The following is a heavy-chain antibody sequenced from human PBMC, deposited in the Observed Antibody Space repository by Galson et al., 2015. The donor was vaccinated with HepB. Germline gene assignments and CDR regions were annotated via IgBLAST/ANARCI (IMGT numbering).Heavy chain of an antibody. CDR1: GFTFSSYA. V-gene: IGHV3-23*01. J-gene: IGHJ3*02. CDR3: ARDRPMETWELPDHDAFDI. Sequence: SLRLSCAASGFTFSSYAMSWVRQAPGKGLEWVSAISGSGGSTYYADSVKGRFTISRDNSKNTLYLQMNSLRAEDTAVYYCARDRPMETWELPDHDAFDIWGQGTMVTVSS. D-gene: IGHD1-26*01. CDR2: ISGSGGST.